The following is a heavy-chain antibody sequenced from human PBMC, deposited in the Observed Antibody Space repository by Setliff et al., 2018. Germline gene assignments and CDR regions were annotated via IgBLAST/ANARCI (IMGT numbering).Heavy chain of an antibody. CDR2: INPSTGSA. CDR3: VRERRGGHFDY. CDR1: GYTFTTYY. J-gene: IGHJ4*02. Sequence: ASVKVSCKASGYTFTTYYMYWLRQAPGQGPEWMGIINPSTGSANYAQKFHGRVTMTRDTSTNTVYMDLSSLGSEDTAVYYCVRERRGGHFDYWGQGTLVTVSS. V-gene: IGHV1-46*01.